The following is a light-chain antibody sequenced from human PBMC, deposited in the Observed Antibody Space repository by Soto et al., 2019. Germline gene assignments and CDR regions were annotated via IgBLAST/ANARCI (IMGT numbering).Light chain of an antibody. Sequence: QSVLTQPVSVSGSPGQSITISCTGSSSDVGGYNYVSWYQHHPGKAPKLLIFEVSNRPSGVSHRFSGSKSGNTASLTISGLQAEDEADYYCSSYTSSTTRVFGGGTKLTVL. V-gene: IGLV2-14*01. CDR1: SSDVGGYNY. CDR3: SSYTSSTTRV. CDR2: EVS. J-gene: IGLJ3*02.